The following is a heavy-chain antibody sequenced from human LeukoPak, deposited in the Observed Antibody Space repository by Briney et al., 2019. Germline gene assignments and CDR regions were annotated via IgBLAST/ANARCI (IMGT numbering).Heavy chain of an antibody. CDR2: IDRNSSHV. D-gene: IGHD3-22*01. J-gene: IGHJ5*02. CDR1: GFTFRKYI. CDR3: ARLRASYTNSIGFWEFDP. Sequence: PGGSLRLSCAASGFTFRKYIMNWVRQAPGKGLEWVSSIDRNSSHVYYADSVRGRFTISRDDAEGSVYLNMNNLRGDDTAVYHCARLRASYTNSIGFWEFDPWGQGTLVTVSS. V-gene: IGHV3-21*06.